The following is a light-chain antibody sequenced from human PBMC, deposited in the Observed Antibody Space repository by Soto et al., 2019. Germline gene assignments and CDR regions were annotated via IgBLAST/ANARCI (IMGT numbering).Light chain of an antibody. CDR1: QSVSSSY. J-gene: IGKJ1*01. Sequence: EIVLTQSPGTLSLSPGERATLSCRASQSVSSSYLAWYQQKPGQAPRLLIYGASTRATGIPVRFSGSGSETEFTLTISSLQSEDFAVYYCQQYGSSPWTFGQGTKVDI. CDR2: GAS. V-gene: IGKV3-20*01. CDR3: QQYGSSPWT.